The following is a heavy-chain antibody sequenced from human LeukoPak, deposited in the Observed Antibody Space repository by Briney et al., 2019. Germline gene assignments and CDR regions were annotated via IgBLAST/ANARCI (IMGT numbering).Heavy chain of an antibody. J-gene: IGHJ6*02. CDR1: GYTFTSYY. Sequence: GASVKVSCKASGYTFTSYYMHWVRQAPGQGLEWMGGIIPIFGTANYAQKFQGRVTITADESTSTAYMELSSLRSEDTAVYYCARWGLGRLPQVETGYYYYGMDVWGQGTTVTVSS. D-gene: IGHD1-14*01. CDR2: IIPIFGTA. V-gene: IGHV1-69*13. CDR3: ARWGLGRLPQVETGYYYYGMDV.